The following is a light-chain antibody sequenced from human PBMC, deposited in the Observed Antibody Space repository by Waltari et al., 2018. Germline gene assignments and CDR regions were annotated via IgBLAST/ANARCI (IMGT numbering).Light chain of an antibody. V-gene: IGKV3-15*01. CDR1: QCVFGN. CDR2: EAS. CDR3: QQYNRWPPIT. Sequence: EIVMMQSPATLSVTPGERATLSCRASQCVFGNVAWYQQKPGQAPRLLMYEASIRATGISARFRGSGSGTEFTLTISSVQSEDFAVYYCQQYNRWPPITFGQGTRLDIK. J-gene: IGKJ5*01.